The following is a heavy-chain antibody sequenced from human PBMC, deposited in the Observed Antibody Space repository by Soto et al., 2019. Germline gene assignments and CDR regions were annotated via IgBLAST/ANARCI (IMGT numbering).Heavy chain of an antibody. V-gene: IGHV4-31*03. J-gene: IGHJ4*02. CDR2: IYYSGST. D-gene: IGHD5-12*01. CDR3: ARDTIQRDKEMATIYYFDY. CDR1: GGSISSGGYY. Sequence: QVQLQESGPGLVKPSQTLSLTCTVSGGSISSGGYYWSWIRQHPGKGLEWIGYIYYSGSTYYNPSLKSRVTISVDTSKNQFSLKLSSVTAADTAVYYCARDTIQRDKEMATIYYFDYWGQGTLVTVSS.